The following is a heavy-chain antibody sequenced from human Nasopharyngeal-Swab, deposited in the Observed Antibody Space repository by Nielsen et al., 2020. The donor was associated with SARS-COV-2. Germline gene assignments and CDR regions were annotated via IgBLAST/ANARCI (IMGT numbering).Heavy chain of an antibody. CDR2: IYYSGST. CDR1: GGSISSGGYY. V-gene: IGHV4-31*03. CDR3: ARAPSVYYYGTDV. J-gene: IGHJ6*02. Sequence: LRLSCTVSGGSISSGGYYWSWIRQHPGKGLEWIGYIYYSGSTYYNPSLKSRVTISVDTSKNQFSLKLSSVTAADTAVYYCARAPSVYYYGTDVWGQGTTVTVSS.